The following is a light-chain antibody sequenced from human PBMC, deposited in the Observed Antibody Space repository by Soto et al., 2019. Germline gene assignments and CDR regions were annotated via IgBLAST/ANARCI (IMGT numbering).Light chain of an antibody. CDR2: KAS. CDR1: QSIGRW. CDR3: QQYNSYPWT. J-gene: IGKJ1*01. Sequence: DIQMTQSPSTLSASVGNRVTITCRASQSIGRWLAWYQQKPGKAPNLLIYKASSLASGVPSRFSGGGSATEFALTISSLQPDDFATYYCQQYNSYPWTFGQGTKVVLK. V-gene: IGKV1-5*03.